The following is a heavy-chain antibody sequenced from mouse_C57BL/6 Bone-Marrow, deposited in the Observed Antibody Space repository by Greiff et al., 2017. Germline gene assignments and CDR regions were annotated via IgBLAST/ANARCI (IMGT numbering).Heavy chain of an antibody. V-gene: IGHV6-3*01. CDR3: TGPLLLRFPWCAY. Sequence: EVELVESGGGLVQPGGSMKLSCVASGFTFSNYWMNWVRQSPETGLEWVAQIRLKSDNYATHYAESVKGRFTISRDDSKSSVYLQMNNLRAEDTGIYYCTGPLLLRFPWCAYWGQGTLVTVAA. D-gene: IGHD1-1*01. CDR1: GFTFSNYW. J-gene: IGHJ3*01. CDR2: IRLKSDNYAT.